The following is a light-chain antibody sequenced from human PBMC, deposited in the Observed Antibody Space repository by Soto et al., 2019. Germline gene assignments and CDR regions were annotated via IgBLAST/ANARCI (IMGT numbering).Light chain of an antibody. CDR1: SSDVGVYNS. V-gene: IGLV2-14*01. CDR3: SSYTTSNTV. CDR2: DVT. Sequence: QSALTQPASVSGSPGQSITISCTGTSSDVGVYNSVSWYQQRPGKAPKLMIYDVTNRPSGVSNRFSGSKSGNTASLTISGLQAADEADYSCSSYTTSNTVFGGGTKLTVL. J-gene: IGLJ2*01.